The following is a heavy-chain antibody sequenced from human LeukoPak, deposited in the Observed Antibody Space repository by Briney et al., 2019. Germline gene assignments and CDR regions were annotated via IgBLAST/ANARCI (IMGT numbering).Heavy chain of an antibody. CDR2: ISSSSSYI. V-gene: IGHV3-21*01. CDR3: ARDLEYSSSWGMDV. Sequence: GGSLRLSCAASGLTFSSYSMNWVRQAPGKGLEWVSSISSSSSYIYYADSAKGRFTISRDNAKNSLYLQMNSLRAEDTAVYYCARDLEYSSSWGMDVWGQGTTVTVSS. CDR1: GLTFSSYS. D-gene: IGHD6-6*01. J-gene: IGHJ6*02.